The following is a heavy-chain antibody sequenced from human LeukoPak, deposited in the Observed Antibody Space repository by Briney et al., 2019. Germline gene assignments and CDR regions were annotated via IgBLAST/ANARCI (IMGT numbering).Heavy chain of an antibody. CDR1: GFTFSGYS. CDR2: TNNRGNDD. V-gene: IGHV3-21*01. Sequence: GGSLRLSYAASGFTFSGYSMNWVRPARGKGLEWVSSTNNRGNDDYYADSVKGRFTISKDNAKNSLYLQMNSPRAEDTAVYYCAREGSIVPHQDLDCWGQGTLVTVSS. D-gene: IGHD2-8*01. CDR3: AREGSIVPHQDLDC. J-gene: IGHJ4*02.